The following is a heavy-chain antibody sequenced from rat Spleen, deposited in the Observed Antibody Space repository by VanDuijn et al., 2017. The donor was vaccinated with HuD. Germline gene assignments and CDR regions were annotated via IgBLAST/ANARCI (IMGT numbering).Heavy chain of an antibody. CDR2: ISTGGGNT. J-gene: IGHJ1*01. CDR1: GFTFSGNW. CDR3: TGDGDGYNYWYFDF. D-gene: IGHD1-9*01. Sequence: EVQLVESGGGLVQPGRSLKLSCAASGFTFSGNWLNWIRQAPGKGLEWVASISTGGGNTYYRDSVKGRFTISRDDEESTLYLQMDSLQTEDTAIYFCTGDGDGYNYWYFDFWGPGTMVTVSS. V-gene: IGHV5S23*01.